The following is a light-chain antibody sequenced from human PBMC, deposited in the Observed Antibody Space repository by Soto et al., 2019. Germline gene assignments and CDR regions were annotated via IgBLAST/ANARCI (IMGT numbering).Light chain of an antibody. Sequence: EVVLTQSPATLSLSPGDRAALSCKASQSVHNYLAWYQQKPGQAPRLLIYGASNRAAGIPARFSGSGSGTDFILTISSLEPEDSGVYYCQQRNDWVTFGGGTKVDIK. V-gene: IGKV3-11*01. CDR3: QQRNDWVT. CDR1: QSVHNY. CDR2: GAS. J-gene: IGKJ4*01.